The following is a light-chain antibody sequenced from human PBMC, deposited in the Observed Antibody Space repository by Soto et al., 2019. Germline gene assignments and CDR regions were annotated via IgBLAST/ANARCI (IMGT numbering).Light chain of an antibody. CDR1: QSVSSN. CDR2: GAS. Sequence: EIVMTQSPANLSVSPGERATLSCRASQSVSSNLAWYQQKPGQGPRLLIYGASTRATSIPARFSGSGSGTEFTLTINSLQSEDFAIYYCQQRSNWLTFGGGTKVEIK. CDR3: QQRSNWLT. V-gene: IGKV3-15*01. J-gene: IGKJ4*01.